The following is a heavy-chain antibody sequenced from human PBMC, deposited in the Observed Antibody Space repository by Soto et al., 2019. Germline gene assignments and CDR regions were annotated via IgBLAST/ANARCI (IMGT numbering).Heavy chain of an antibody. CDR1: GFQFSNFA. D-gene: IGHD3-22*01. J-gene: IGHJ6*02. CDR3: AKGRGTNYYFYGMDV. Sequence: EVQLLESGGGLVQPGGSLRLSCAASGFQFSNFAISWVRQAPGKGLEWVSALSGSGLSTHYADSVKGRFTISRDNSKNTLYLQMNSLRAEDTALYYCAKGRGTNYYFYGMDVWGQGTTVAVSS. V-gene: IGHV3-23*01. CDR2: LSGSGLST.